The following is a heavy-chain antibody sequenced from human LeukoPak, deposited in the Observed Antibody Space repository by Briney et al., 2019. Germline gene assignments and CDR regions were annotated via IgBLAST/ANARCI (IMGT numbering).Heavy chain of an antibody. D-gene: IGHD1-1*01. V-gene: IGHV3-21*01. CDR2: ISSSSSYI. CDR3: ARDNDLDRSVEYMDV. Sequence: GGSLGLSCAASGFTFSSYSMNWVRQAPGKGLEWVSSISSSSSYIYYADSVKGRFTISRDNAKNSLYLQMNSLRAEDTAVYYCARDNDLDRSVEYMDVWGKGTTVTVSS. CDR1: GFTFSSYS. J-gene: IGHJ6*03.